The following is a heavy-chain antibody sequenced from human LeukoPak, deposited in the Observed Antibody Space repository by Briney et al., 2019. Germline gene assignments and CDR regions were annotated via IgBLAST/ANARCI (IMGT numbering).Heavy chain of an antibody. V-gene: IGHV4-30-2*01. CDR1: GGSISSGGYY. CDR3: ARDGDYCSSTSCYYGYFQH. CDR2: IYHSGST. J-gene: IGHJ1*01. Sequence: SQTLSLTCTVSGGSISSGGYYWSWIRQPPGKGLEWIGYIYHSGSTYYNPSLKSRVTISVDRSKNQFSLKLSSVTAADTAVYYCARDGDYCSSTSCYYGYFQHWGQGTLVTVSS. D-gene: IGHD2-2*01.